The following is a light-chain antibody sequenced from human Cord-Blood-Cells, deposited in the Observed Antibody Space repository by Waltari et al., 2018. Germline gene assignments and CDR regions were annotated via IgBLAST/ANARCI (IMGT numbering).Light chain of an antibody. V-gene: IGKV3-15*01. J-gene: IGKJ3*01. Sequence: EIVMTQSLATLSVSPGERATLSCRASQSVSSNLAWYHQKPGPAPRLHIYGASTRATGIPVRCSGSGSGTEFTLTISSLQSEDFAVYYCQQYNNWPPFTFGPGTKVDSK. CDR2: GAS. CDR3: QQYNNWPPFT. CDR1: QSVSSN.